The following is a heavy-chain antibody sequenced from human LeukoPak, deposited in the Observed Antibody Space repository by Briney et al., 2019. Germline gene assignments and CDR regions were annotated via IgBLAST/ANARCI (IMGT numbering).Heavy chain of an antibody. D-gene: IGHD2-2*02. CDR3: AKDMGDCSSTSCYTPHDAFDI. V-gene: IGHV3-30*02. J-gene: IGHJ3*02. Sequence: RPGGSLRLSCAASGFTFSSYGMHWVRQAPGKGLEWVAFIRYDGSNKYYADSAKGRFTTSRDNSKNTLYLQMNSLRAEDTAVYYCAKDMGDCSSTSCYTPHDAFDIWGQGTMVTVSS. CDR2: IRYDGSNK. CDR1: GFTFSSYG.